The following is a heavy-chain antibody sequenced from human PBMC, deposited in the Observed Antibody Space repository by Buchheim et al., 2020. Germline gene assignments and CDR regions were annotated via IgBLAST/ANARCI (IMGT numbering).Heavy chain of an antibody. Sequence: EVQLVESGGGLVQPGGSLRLSCAASGFTFSSYSMNWVRQAPGKGLEWVSYISSSSSTIYYADSVKGRFTISRDNATNSLYLQMNSLRDEDTAVYYCARAYLYQLPPAHYYYGMDVWGQGTT. J-gene: IGHJ6*02. CDR3: ARAYLYQLPPAHYYYGMDV. CDR1: GFTFSSYS. D-gene: IGHD2-2*01. V-gene: IGHV3-48*02. CDR2: ISSSSSTI.